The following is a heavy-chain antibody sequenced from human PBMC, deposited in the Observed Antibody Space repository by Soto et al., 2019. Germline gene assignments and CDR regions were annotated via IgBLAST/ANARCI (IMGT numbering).Heavy chain of an antibody. D-gene: IGHD3-22*01. CDR2: IYNSGRY. Sequence: SETLSLTCTVSGGFIWGWIRQSPDKGLEWIGYIYNSGRYNYNPSLESRLTISIDTSKNQFSLRLASVTAADTAVYYCARSMFYSDGTNYSPFEYWGQGTLVTVSS. CDR1: GGFI. CDR3: ARSMFYSDGTNYSPFEY. J-gene: IGHJ4*02. V-gene: IGHV4-59*01.